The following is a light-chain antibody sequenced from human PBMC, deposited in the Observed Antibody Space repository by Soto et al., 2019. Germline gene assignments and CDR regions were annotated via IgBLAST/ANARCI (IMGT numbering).Light chain of an antibody. V-gene: IGKV3-15*01. Sequence: EVVMTQSPATLSVSPGERVTLSCRASQIVGGNLAWYQQKPGQAPGLLIYGASTRATGVPARFSGSGSGTEFTLTISSLQFEDCAIYYCQQYHTWPITFGGGTKVEIK. CDR1: QIVGGN. CDR2: GAS. CDR3: QQYHTWPIT. J-gene: IGKJ4*01.